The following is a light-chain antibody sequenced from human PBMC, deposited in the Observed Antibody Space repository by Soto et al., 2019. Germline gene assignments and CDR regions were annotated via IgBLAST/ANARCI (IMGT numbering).Light chain of an antibody. J-gene: IGLJ1*01. CDR3: SSYAGSNNFV. CDR2: EVT. CDR1: SSDVGDYNY. V-gene: IGLV2-8*01. Sequence: QAVVTQPPSASGSPGQPVTISCTGTSSDVGDYNYVSWYQQHPNKAPKLLIYEVTKRPSGVPDRFSGSKSGNTASLTVSGLQAEDEADYYCSSYAGSNNFVFGTGTKLTVL.